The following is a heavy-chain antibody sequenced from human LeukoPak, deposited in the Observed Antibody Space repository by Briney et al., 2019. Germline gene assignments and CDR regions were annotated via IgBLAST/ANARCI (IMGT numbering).Heavy chain of an antibody. CDR1: GFTFSNYD. J-gene: IGHJ4*02. D-gene: IGHD1-7*01. V-gene: IGHV3-30*18. Sequence: GRSLRLSCAASGFTFSNYDMHWVRQAPGKGLEWVAVISYDGSNKYYADSVKGRFTISRDNSKNTVYLQMSSLRAEDTAVYYCAKDREGTTFDNWGQGTLVTVSS. CDR2: ISYDGSNK. CDR3: AKDREGTTFDN.